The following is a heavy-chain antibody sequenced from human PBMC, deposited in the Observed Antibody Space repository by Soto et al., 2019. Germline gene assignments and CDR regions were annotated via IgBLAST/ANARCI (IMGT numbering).Heavy chain of an antibody. CDR3: ATSYGSGYRAFDY. Sequence: QVQLVQSGAEVKRPGSSVKVSCKASGDTFNFYSINWVRQAPGLGLEWMGRVNPIVSMSNYAQRFQGRVTMTADKSTSTAYSELTGLRSEDTAIYYCATSYGSGYRAFDYWGQGALVTVSS. D-gene: IGHD3-10*01. CDR2: VNPIVSMS. V-gene: IGHV1-69*04. CDR1: GDTFNFYS. J-gene: IGHJ4*02.